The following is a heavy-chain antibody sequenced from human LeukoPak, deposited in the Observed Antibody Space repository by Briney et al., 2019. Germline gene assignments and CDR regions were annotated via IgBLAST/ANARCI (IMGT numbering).Heavy chain of an antibody. D-gene: IGHD3-10*01. J-gene: IGHJ4*02. Sequence: SETLSLTCAVYGGSFSGYYWSWIRQPPGKGLEWIGEINHSGSTNYNPSLKSRVTISVDTSKNQFSLKLSSVTAADTAVYYCARGLLWFGELYYFDYWGQGTLVTVSS. CDR1: GGSFSGYY. V-gene: IGHV4-34*01. CDR3: ARGLLWFGELYYFDY. CDR2: INHSGST.